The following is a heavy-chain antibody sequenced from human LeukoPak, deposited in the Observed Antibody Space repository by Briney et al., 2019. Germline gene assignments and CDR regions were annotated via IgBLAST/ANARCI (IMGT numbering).Heavy chain of an antibody. J-gene: IGHJ4*02. D-gene: IGHD6-13*01. Sequence: GESLKISCKGFGYSFTSYWIGWVCQMPGKGLEWMGIIYLGDSDTRYSPSFQGQVTISADKSISTAYLQWSSLKASDTAMYYCATGGGDIAAGIDYWGQGTLVTVSS. CDR2: IYLGDSDT. CDR3: ATGGGDIAAGIDY. CDR1: GYSFTSYW. V-gene: IGHV5-51*01.